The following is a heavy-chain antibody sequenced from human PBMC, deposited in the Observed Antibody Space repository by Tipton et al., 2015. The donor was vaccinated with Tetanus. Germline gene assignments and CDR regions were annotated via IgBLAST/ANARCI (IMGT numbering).Heavy chain of an antibody. D-gene: IGHD2-15*01. Sequence: TLSLTCTVSGGSISSGGYYWSWIRQPPGKGLEWIGEINHNGSTNYNPSLKSRAIISVDPIPVDTSKYQFSLKLRPVTAADTAVYYCATSGGGHCGAKCLINFFDPWGQGTLVTVSS. CDR2: INHNGST. CDR3: ATSGGGHCGAKCLINFFDP. J-gene: IGHJ5*02. CDR1: GGSISSGGYY. V-gene: IGHV4-39*01.